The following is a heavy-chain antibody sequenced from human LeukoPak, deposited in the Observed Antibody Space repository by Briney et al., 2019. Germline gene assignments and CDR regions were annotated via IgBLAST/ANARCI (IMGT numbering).Heavy chain of an antibody. Sequence: GGSLRLSCAASGFTFSSYGMHWVRQAPGKGLEWVAVISYDGSNKYYADSVKGRFTISRDNSKNTLYLQMNSLRAEDTAVYYCAKDSTEAYCCGDCYHVFDYWGQGTLVTVSS. CDR1: GFTFSSYG. CDR2: ISYDGSNK. CDR3: AKDSTEAYCCGDCYHVFDY. D-gene: IGHD2-21*02. J-gene: IGHJ4*02. V-gene: IGHV3-30*18.